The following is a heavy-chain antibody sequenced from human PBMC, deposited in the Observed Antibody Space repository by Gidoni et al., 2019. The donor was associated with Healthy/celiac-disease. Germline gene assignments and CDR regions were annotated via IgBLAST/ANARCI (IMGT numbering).Heavy chain of an antibody. V-gene: IGHV1-46*03. CDR1: GYTFTSYY. CDR2: INPSGGST. CDR3: AKSVGFGGVPRY. Sequence: QVQLVQSGAEEKKPGASVKVSCKASGYTFTSYYMHWVRQAPGQGLEWMGIINPSGGSTSYAQKFQGRVTMTRDTSTSTVYMELSSLRSEDTAVYYCAKSVGFGGVPRYWGQGTLVTVSS. J-gene: IGHJ4*02. D-gene: IGHD3-16*01.